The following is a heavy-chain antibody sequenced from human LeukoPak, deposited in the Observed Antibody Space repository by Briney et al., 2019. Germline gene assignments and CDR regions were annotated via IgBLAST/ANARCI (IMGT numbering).Heavy chain of an antibody. CDR3: ARTPLLTYYYDSSGYYSFDY. V-gene: IGHV3-20*04. CDR1: GFTFDDYG. D-gene: IGHD3-22*01. CDR2: INWNGGST. Sequence: GGSLRLSCAASGFTFDDYGMSWDRQAPGRGLEWVSGINWNGGSTGYADSVKGRFTISRDNAKNSLYLQMNSLRAEDTALYYCARTPLLTYYYDSSGYYSFDYWGQGTLVTVSS. J-gene: IGHJ4*02.